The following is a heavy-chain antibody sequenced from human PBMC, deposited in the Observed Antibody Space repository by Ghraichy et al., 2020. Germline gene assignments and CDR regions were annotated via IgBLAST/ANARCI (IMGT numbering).Heavy chain of an antibody. CDR1: GFTFNSYN. D-gene: IGHD2-2*01. V-gene: IGHV3-21*01. Sequence: GGSLRLSCAASGFTFNSYNINWVRQAPGKGLEWVSSISSSSSYIYYADSVKGRFTISRDNAKNSLYLQMHSLRAEDTAVYYCARDRLLFIFDYWGQGTLVTVSS. J-gene: IGHJ4*02. CDR3: ARDRLLFIFDY. CDR2: ISSSSSYI.